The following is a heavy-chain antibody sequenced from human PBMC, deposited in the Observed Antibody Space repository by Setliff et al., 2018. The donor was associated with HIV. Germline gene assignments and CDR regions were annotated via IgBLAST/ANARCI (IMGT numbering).Heavy chain of an antibody. J-gene: IGHJ1*01. V-gene: IGHV1-18*01. D-gene: IGHD6-19*01. Sequence: ASVKVSCKASGYTFTNYGISWVRQAPGQGLEWMGWISAYNGNTNYAQKFQGRVTITRDTSASTAYMELSSLRSEDTAVYYCARDRVAVAGKEEYFQHWGQGTLVTVSS. CDR1: GYTFTNYG. CDR3: ARDRVAVAGKEEYFQH. CDR2: ISAYNGNT.